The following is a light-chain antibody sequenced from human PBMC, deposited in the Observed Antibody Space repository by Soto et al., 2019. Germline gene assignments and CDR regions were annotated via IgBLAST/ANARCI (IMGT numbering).Light chain of an antibody. Sequence: SYELTQPPSVSVAPGKTARVTYGGDSIGSKSVHWYQQKPGQAPVVVIYNDSDRPSGVPERFSGSNSGNTATLTISRVEAGDEADYYCQVWDRSSDHVVFGGGTKLTVL. CDR2: NDS. CDR3: QVWDRSSDHVV. CDR1: SIGSKS. V-gene: IGLV3-21*04. J-gene: IGLJ2*01.